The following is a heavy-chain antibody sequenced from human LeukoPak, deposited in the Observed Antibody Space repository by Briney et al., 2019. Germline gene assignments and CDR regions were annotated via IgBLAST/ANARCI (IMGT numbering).Heavy chain of an antibody. CDR1: GFTFSSYG. J-gene: IGHJ6*02. Sequence: PGGSLRLSCAASGFTFSSYGMLWVRQAPGKGLEWVAVISYDGSNKYYADSVKGRFTISRDNSKNTLYLQMNSLRAEDTAVYYCAKSRGPHYYYGMDVWGQGTTVTVSS. CDR2: ISYDGSNK. CDR3: AKSRGPHYYYGMDV. V-gene: IGHV3-30*18.